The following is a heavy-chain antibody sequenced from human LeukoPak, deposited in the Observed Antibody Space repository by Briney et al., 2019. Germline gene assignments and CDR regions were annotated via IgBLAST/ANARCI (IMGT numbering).Heavy chain of an antibody. D-gene: IGHD5-12*01. CDR2: IYYSGST. J-gene: IGHJ6*03. Sequence: SETLSLTCNVSGGSISSSSYYWGWIRQPPGKGLEWIGSIYYSGSTYYNPSLKSRVTISVDTSKNQFSLKLSSVTAADTAVYYCARLSGYGLHYYYHMDVWGKGTTVTVSS. CDR1: GGSISSSSYY. V-gene: IGHV4-39*07. CDR3: ARLSGYGLHYYYHMDV.